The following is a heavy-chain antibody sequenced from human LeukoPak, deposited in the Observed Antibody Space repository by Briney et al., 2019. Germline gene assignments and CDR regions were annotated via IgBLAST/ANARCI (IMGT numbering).Heavy chain of an antibody. Sequence: GGSLRLSCAASGFTFSSYGMHWVRQAPGKGLEWVAVIWYDGSNKYYADSVKGRFTISRDNSKNTLYLQMNSLRAEDTAVYYCARAYGSGTGRWGYFDYWGQGTLVTVSS. CDR1: GFTFSSYG. J-gene: IGHJ4*02. CDR3: ARAYGSGTGRWGYFDY. CDR2: IWYDGSNK. D-gene: IGHD3-10*01. V-gene: IGHV3-33*01.